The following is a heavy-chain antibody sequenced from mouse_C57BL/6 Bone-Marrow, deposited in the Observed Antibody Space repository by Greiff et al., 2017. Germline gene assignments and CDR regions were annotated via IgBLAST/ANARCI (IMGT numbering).Heavy chain of an antibody. CDR3: ARDGYYGSSFYWYFDV. Sequence: QVQLQQSGAELVKPGASVKLSCKASGYTFTSYWMHWVKQRPGQGLEWIGMIHPNSGSTNYNEKFKSKATLTVDKSSSTAYMQLSSLTSEDSAVSYCARDGYYGSSFYWYFDVWGTGTTVTVSS. J-gene: IGHJ1*03. CDR1: GYTFTSYW. CDR2: IHPNSGST. D-gene: IGHD1-1*01. V-gene: IGHV1-64*01.